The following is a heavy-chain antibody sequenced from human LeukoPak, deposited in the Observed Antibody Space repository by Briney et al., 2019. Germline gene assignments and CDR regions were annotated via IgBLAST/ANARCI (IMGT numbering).Heavy chain of an antibody. CDR2: IYYSGST. D-gene: IGHD3-10*01. V-gene: IGHV4-39*07. CDR1: GGSISSSSYY. J-gene: IGHJ4*02. Sequence: SETLSLTCTVSGGSISSSSYYWGWIRQPPGKGLEWIGSIYYSGSTYYNPSLKSRVTISVDTSKNQFSLKLSSVTAADTAVYYCAGWFGELLGEYYFDYWGQGTLVTVSS. CDR3: AGWFGELLGEYYFDY.